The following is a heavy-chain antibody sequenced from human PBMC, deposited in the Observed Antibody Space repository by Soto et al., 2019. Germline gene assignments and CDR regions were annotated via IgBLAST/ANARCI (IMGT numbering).Heavy chain of an antibody. V-gene: IGHV4-61*08. CDR1: GGSISSGGYS. CDR2: IYYSGST. J-gene: IGHJ4*02. D-gene: IGHD6-13*01. CDR3: AREGAAAGPLTN. Sequence: PSETLSLTCTVSGGSISSGGYSWSWIRQPPGKGLEWIGYIYYSGSTNYNPSLKSRVTISVDTSKNQFSLNLSSVTAADTAVYYCAREGAAAGPLTNWGQGTLVTVSS.